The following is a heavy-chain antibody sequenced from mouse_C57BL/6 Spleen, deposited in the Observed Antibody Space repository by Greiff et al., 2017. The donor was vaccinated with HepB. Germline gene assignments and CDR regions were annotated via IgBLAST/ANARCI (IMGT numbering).Heavy chain of an antibody. Sequence: EVKLMESGAELVRPGASVKLSCTASGFNIKDDYMHWVKQRPEQGLEWIGWIDPENGDTEYASKFQGKATITADTSSNTAYLQLSSLTSEDTAVYYCTGDSNGAWFAYWGQGTLVTVSA. V-gene: IGHV14-4*01. D-gene: IGHD2-5*01. CDR2: IDPENGDT. CDR1: GFNIKDDY. J-gene: IGHJ3*01. CDR3: TGDSNGAWFAY.